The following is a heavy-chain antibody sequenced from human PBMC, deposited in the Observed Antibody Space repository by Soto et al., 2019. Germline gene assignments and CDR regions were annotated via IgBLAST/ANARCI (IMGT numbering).Heavy chain of an antibody. Sequence: GGSLTLSCVASGLTFGSRAMTWVRHAPGAGLQWVSTITDTGGDAKYADSVRGRFVIFRDNSKKTLYLQMTSLTAEYSAMYYCARGSTDSYPGSRIFDFWGRGTLVTVSS. J-gene: IGHJ4*02. CDR2: ITDTGGDA. V-gene: IGHV3-23*01. CDR1: GLTFGSRA. CDR3: ARGSTDSYPGSRIFDF. D-gene: IGHD3-10*01.